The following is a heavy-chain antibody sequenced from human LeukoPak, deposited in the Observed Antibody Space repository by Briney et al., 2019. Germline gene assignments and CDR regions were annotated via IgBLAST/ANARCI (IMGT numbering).Heavy chain of an antibody. CDR1: GGSLTGYS. D-gene: IGHD4-23*01. Sequence: SETLSLTCAVHGGSLTGYSWAWVRQSPGEGLEWIGEINQVEKNIYSPSLESRVSISLEASRNQFFFQLTSVAAADTAMYYCARGRATPSRLFFDYYFMDVWGPGTPVTVSS. CDR2: INQVEKN. J-gene: IGHJ6*03. V-gene: IGHV4-34*01. CDR3: ARGRATPSRLFFDYYFMDV.